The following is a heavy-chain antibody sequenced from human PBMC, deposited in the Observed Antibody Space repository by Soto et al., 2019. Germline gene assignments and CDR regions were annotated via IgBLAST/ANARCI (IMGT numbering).Heavy chain of an antibody. Sequence: GESLKISCKHSGFNFPTFWIAWVRQMPGKGLEWMGTIYPDDSDTRYSPSFQGQVTISADKSIQTAYLQWGSLKASDSALYYCERLAGYCSTNGCHGDYAMDAWGQGTTVTVSS. V-gene: IGHV5-51*01. CDR3: ERLAGYCSTNGCHGDYAMDA. D-gene: IGHD2-2*01. J-gene: IGHJ6*02. CDR1: GFNFPTFW. CDR2: IYPDDSDT.